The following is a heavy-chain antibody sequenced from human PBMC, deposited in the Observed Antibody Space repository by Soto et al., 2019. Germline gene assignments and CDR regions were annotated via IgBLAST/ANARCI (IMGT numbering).Heavy chain of an antibody. CDR2: ISAYNGNT. Sequence: QVQLVQSGAEVKKPGASVKVSCKASGYTFTSYGISWVRQAPGQGLEWMGWISAYNGNTNYAQKLHGRVTMTTDTSTSTAYMELRSLRSDDTAVYYCARSLWKQLDPDDAFDIWGQGTMVTVSS. CDR1: GYTFTSYG. D-gene: IGHD6-13*01. CDR3: ARSLWKQLDPDDAFDI. V-gene: IGHV1-18*01. J-gene: IGHJ3*02.